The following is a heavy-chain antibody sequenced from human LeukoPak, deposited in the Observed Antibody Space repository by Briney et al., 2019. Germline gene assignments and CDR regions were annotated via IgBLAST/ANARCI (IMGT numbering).Heavy chain of an antibody. D-gene: IGHD6-19*01. V-gene: IGHV3-23*01. CDR2: ISGSGGST. CDR1: GFTFSSYA. CDR3: AKSGYSSGWSNYFDY. Sequence: GGSLRLSCAASGFTFSSYAMSWVRQAPGKGLEWASAISGSGGSTYYADSVKGRFTISRDNSKNTLYLQMNSLRAEDTAVYYCAKSGYSSGWSNYFDYWGQGTLVTVSS. J-gene: IGHJ4*02.